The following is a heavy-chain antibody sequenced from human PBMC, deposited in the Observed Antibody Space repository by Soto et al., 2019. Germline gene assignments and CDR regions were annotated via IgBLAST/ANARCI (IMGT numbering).Heavy chain of an antibody. CDR1: GGSISSYY. CDR2: IYYSGST. D-gene: IGHD3-10*01. V-gene: IGHV4-59*01. CDR3: ARNMVRGVYGMDV. J-gene: IGHJ6*02. Sequence: SETLSLTCTVSGGSISSYYWSWIRQPPGKGLEWIGYIYYSGSTNYNPSLKSRVTISVDTSKNQFSLKLSSVTAADTAVYYCARNMVRGVYGMDVWGQGTTVTVSS.